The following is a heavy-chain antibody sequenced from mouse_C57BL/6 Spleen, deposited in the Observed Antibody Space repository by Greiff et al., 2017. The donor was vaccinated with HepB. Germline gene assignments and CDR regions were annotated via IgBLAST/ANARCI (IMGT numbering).Heavy chain of an antibody. CDR1: GYAFSSYW. V-gene: IGHV1-80*01. J-gene: IGHJ4*01. CDR3: AREKYGNYPYYAMDY. CDR2: IYPGDGDT. D-gene: IGHD2-1*01. Sequence: VKLMESGAELVKPGASVKISCKASGYAFSSYWMNWVKQRPGKGLEWIGQIYPGDGDTNYNGKFKGKATLTADKSSSTAYMQLSSLTSEDSAVYFCAREKYGNYPYYAMDYWGQGTSVTVSS.